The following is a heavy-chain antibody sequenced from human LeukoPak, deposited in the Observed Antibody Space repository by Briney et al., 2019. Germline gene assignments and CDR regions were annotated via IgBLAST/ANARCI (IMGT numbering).Heavy chain of an antibody. CDR3: ATDRLDYYDSSGYDY. J-gene: IGHJ4*02. D-gene: IGHD3-22*01. Sequence: GGSLRLSCAASGFTFSSYAMSWVRQAPGKGLEWVSAISGSGGSTYYADSVKGRFTISRDNSKNTLYLQMNSLRAEDTAVYYCATDRLDYYDSSGYDYWGQGTLVTVSS. CDR1: GFTFSSYA. V-gene: IGHV3-23*01. CDR2: ISGSGGST.